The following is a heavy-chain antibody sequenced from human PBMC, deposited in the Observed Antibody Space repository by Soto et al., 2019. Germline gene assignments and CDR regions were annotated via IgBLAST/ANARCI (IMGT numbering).Heavy chain of an antibody. CDR1: GGSFSGYY. V-gene: IGHV4-34*01. CDR3: ARAAYDILTGYYRWTYWSFDL. J-gene: IGHJ2*01. Sequence: PSETLSLTCAVYGGSFSGYYWSWIRQPPGKGLEWIGEINHSGSTNYNPSLKSRVTISVDTSKNQFSLKLSSVTAADTAVYYCARAAYDILTGYYRWTYWSFDLCGRGTLVTVS. D-gene: IGHD3-9*01. CDR2: INHSGST.